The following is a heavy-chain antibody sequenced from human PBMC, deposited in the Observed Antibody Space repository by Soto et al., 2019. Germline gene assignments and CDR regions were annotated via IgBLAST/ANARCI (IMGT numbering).Heavy chain of an antibody. J-gene: IGHJ4*02. V-gene: IGHV3-30-3*01. CDR1: GFTFSSYA. Sequence: QVQLVESGGGVVQPGRSLRLSCAASGFTFSSYAMHWVRQAPGKGLEWVAVISYDGSNKYYADSVKGRFTISRDNPKNTLYLQMNSLRAEDTAVYYCARDLRMTTVTYPSLWGQGTLVTVSS. D-gene: IGHD4-17*01. CDR2: ISYDGSNK. CDR3: ARDLRMTTVTYPSL.